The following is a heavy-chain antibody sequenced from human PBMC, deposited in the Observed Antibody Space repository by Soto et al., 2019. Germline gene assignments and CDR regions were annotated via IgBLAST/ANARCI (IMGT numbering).Heavy chain of an antibody. CDR3: ARVSFSSGWNSHDAFDI. J-gene: IGHJ3*02. V-gene: IGHV3-66*01. D-gene: IGHD6-19*01. CDR1: GFTVSSNY. Sequence: GGSLRLSCAASGFTVSSNYMSWVRQAPGKGLEWVSVIYSGGSTYYADSVKGRFTISRDNSKNMLYLQMNSLRAEDTAVYYCARVSFSSGWNSHDAFDIWGQGTMVTVSS. CDR2: IYSGGST.